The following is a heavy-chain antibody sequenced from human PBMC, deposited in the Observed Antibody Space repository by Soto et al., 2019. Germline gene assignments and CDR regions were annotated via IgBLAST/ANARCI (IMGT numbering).Heavy chain of an antibody. CDR3: AKMLSTGWYDPVFH. V-gene: IGHV3-11*01. CDR1: GFTFSDYY. D-gene: IGHD6-19*01. Sequence: QVQLVESGGGSVKTRGSLRLSCAGSGFTFSDYYMSWVRQAPGKGLEWISYISGSGTNIYYADSVKGRFTISRENAKTSVYLQMDSLRAEDTATYFCAKMLSTGWYDPVFHWGQGTLVSVSS. CDR2: ISGSGTNI. J-gene: IGHJ4*02.